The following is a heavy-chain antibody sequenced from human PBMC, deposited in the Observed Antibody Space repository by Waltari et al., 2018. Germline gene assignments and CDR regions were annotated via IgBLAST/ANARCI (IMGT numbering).Heavy chain of an antibody. D-gene: IGHD6-13*01. CDR3: ANTKGAAAGGLFDY. Sequence: EVQLVESGGGLVQPGGSLRLSCAASGFTFSSYWMSWVRQAPGKGLGWGANIKQEGSEKYYVDSVKGRFTISRDNSKNTLYLQMNSLRAEDTAVYYFANTKGAAAGGLFDYWGQGTLVTVSS. CDR2: IKQEGSEK. J-gene: IGHJ4*02. CDR1: GFTFSSYW. V-gene: IGHV3-7*01.